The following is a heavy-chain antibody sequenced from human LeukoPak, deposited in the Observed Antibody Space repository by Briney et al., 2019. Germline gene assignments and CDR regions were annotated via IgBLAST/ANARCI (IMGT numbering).Heavy chain of an antibody. V-gene: IGHV1-46*03. Sequence: ASVKVSCKASGYTFTSYYMHWVRQAPGQGLEWMGIINLSGGSTSYAQKFQGRVTMTRDTSTSTVYMELSSLRSEDTAVYYCASTPYYYGSGSPNWFDPWGQGTLVTVSS. D-gene: IGHD3-10*01. J-gene: IGHJ5*02. CDR1: GYTFTSYY. CDR3: ASTPYYYGSGSPNWFDP. CDR2: INLSGGST.